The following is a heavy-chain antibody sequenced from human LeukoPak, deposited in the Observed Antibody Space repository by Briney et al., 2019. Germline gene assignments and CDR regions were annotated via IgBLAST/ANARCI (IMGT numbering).Heavy chain of an antibody. Sequence: SSETLSLTCTVSGYSISSGYYWGWIRQPPGKGLEWIGSIYHSGSTYYNPSLKSRVTISVDTSKNQFSLKLSSVTAADTAVYYCAREGTSSGWFYYYYYYMDVWGKGTTVTVSS. CDR1: GYSISSGYY. J-gene: IGHJ6*03. CDR2: IYHSGST. V-gene: IGHV4-38-2*02. D-gene: IGHD6-19*01. CDR3: AREGTSSGWFYYYYYYMDV.